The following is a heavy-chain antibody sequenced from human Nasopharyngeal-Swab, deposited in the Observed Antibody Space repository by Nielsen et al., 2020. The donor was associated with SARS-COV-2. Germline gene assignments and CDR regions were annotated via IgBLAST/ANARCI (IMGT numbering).Heavy chain of an antibody. D-gene: IGHD2-2*01. J-gene: IGHJ4*02. Sequence: WIRQPPGKGLEWIGEINHSGSTNYNPSLKSRVTISVDTSKNQFSLKLSSVTAADTAVYYCATIEDCSSTSCYDYFDYWGQGTLVTVSS. CDR3: ATIEDCSSTSCYDYFDY. V-gene: IGHV4-34*01. CDR2: INHSGST.